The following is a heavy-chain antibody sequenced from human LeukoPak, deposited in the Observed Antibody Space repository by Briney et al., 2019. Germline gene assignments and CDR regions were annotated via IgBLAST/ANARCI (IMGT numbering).Heavy chain of an antibody. V-gene: IGHV3-11*01. CDR3: ARARTLYYFDY. CDR2: ISSSGSTI. CDR1: GFTFSDYY. J-gene: IGHJ4*02. Sequence: GGSLRLSCAASGFTFSDYYMSWVRQAPGKGLEWVSYISSSGSTIYYADSVKGRFTISRDNAKNSLYLQMNSLRAEDTAVYYCARARTLYYFDYWGQGTLVTVSS. D-gene: IGHD2/OR15-2a*01.